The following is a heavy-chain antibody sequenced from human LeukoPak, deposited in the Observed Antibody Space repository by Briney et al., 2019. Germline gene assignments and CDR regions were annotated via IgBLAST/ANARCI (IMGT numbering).Heavy chain of an antibody. D-gene: IGHD3-22*01. V-gene: IGHV4-59*01. J-gene: IGHJ4*02. CDR3: ATEKMYYYDSSGYYCDDY. Sequence: SETLSLTCTVSGGSISSYYWSWIRQPPGKGLEWIGYIYYSGSTNYNPSLKSRVTISVDTSKNQFSLKLSSVTAADTAVYYCATEKMYYYDSSGYYCDDYWGQGTLVTVSS. CDR2: IYYSGST. CDR1: GGSISSYY.